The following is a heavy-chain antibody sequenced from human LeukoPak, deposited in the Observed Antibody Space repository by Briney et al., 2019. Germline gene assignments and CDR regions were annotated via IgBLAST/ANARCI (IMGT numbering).Heavy chain of an antibody. Sequence: SETLSLTCAVYGGSFSGYYWSWIRQPPGKGLEWIGEINHSGSTNYNPSLKSRVTISVDTSKSQFSLKLSSVTAADTAVYYCARSRRGYCSSGSSFHFRIYFDYWGQGTLVTVSS. J-gene: IGHJ4*02. CDR2: INHSGST. CDR3: ARSRRGYCSSGSSFHFRIYFDY. D-gene: IGHD2-15*01. V-gene: IGHV4-34*01. CDR1: GGSFSGYY.